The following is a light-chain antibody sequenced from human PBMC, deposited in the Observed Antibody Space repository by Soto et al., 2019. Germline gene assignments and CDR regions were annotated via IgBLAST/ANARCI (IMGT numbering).Light chain of an antibody. CDR1: QSVNSNY. CDR3: QQYHSTPPT. Sequence: EIVLTQSPGTLSLSPGERATLSCRASQSVNSNYLAWYQRKPGQAPRLLIYGASNRATDIPYRFSASGSGTDFPLTITRLEAEDFAVYYCQQYHSTPPTFGQGTKVEVK. CDR2: GAS. V-gene: IGKV3-20*01. J-gene: IGKJ1*01.